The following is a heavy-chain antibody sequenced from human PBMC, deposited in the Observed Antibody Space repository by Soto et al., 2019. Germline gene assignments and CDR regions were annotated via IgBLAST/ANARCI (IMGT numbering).Heavy chain of an antibody. Sequence: PGGSLRLSCAASGFTFSSYGMHWVRQAPGKGLEWVAVIWYDGSNKYYADSVKGRFTISRDNSKNTLYLQMNSLRAEDTAVYYCARGEGYYDSTALFDPWGQGT. V-gene: IGHV3-33*01. D-gene: IGHD3-22*01. CDR3: ARGEGYYDSTALFDP. CDR2: IWYDGSNK. CDR1: GFTFSSYG. J-gene: IGHJ5*02.